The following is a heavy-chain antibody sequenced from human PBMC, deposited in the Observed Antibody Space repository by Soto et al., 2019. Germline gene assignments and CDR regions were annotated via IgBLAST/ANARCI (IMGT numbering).Heavy chain of an antibody. CDR3: ARGSVDTVDSSGFYEY. V-gene: IGHV4-34*01. Sequence: PSEALSLTCAVYGGSFSAYYWSWIRQPPGKGLEWIGEINHSGGTSYSPSLKSRVTISVDTSKSQFSLKLTSVTAADRAVYYCARGSVDTVDSSGFYEYWGQVTPVTVSS. D-gene: IGHD3-22*01. J-gene: IGHJ4*02. CDR2: INHSGGT. CDR1: GGSFSAYY.